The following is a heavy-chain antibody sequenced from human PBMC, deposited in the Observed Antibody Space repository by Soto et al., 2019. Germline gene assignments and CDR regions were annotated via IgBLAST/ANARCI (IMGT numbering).Heavy chain of an antibody. CDR1: GGSISSYGYY. CDR2: IYYSGNS. D-gene: IGHD5-12*01. Sequence: QLLLQESGPGLVKPSETLSLTCTVSGGSISSYGYYWGWIRQPPGKGLEWIGSIYYSGNSYYNPSLKSRVTISVDTSKNRGSLTLSSVTAADTAGYYCARHEVVATMLPYAFDIWGQGTMVTVSS. J-gene: IGHJ3*02. CDR3: ARHEVVATMLPYAFDI. V-gene: IGHV4-39*01.